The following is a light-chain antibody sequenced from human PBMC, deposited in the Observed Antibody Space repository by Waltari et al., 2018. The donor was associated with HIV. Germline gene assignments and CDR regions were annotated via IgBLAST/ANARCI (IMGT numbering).Light chain of an antibody. J-gene: IGLJ3*02. CDR1: SLRNYY. CDR3: SSRDTSGNHLRLV. V-gene: IGLV3-19*01. Sequence: SSELTQDPAVSVTLGQTVRITCQGDSLRNYYGNWYQRKRGQAPLLVIYSNDKRPSGSPDRCYGSSPGNTVAFAISGAQAEDEGDFYCSSRDTSGNHLRLVFGGGTTLTVL. CDR2: SND.